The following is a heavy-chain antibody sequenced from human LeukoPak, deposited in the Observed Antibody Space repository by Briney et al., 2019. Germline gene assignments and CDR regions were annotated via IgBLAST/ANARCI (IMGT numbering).Heavy chain of an antibody. V-gene: IGHV3-30*02. CDR2: IQYDGNNE. J-gene: IGHJ4*02. CDR3: ERGDSRDY. Sequence: GGSLRLSCAASGFSFSSYGMHWVRQAPGKGLEWVAFIQYDGNNEYYADSVKGRFTISRDNSKNTLYLQMNSLRAEDTAVYYCERGDSRDYWGQGTLVTVSS. CDR1: GFSFSSYG. D-gene: IGHD6-13*01.